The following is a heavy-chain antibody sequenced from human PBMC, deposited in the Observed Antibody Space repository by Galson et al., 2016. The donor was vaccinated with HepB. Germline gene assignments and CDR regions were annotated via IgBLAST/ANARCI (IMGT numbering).Heavy chain of an antibody. D-gene: IGHD3-10*01. CDR2: ISYDESNI. CDR3: ARGVVIRGVRAPGGY. J-gene: IGHJ4*02. V-gene: IGHV3-30-3*01. CDR1: GFTFSDYY. Sequence: SLRLSCAVSGFTFSDYYMTWIRQVPGKGLEWVAVISYDESNIYYADSVKGRFTISRDNSKSTLYLQMNSLRTADTAVYYCARGVVIRGVRAPGGYWGQGTLVTVSS.